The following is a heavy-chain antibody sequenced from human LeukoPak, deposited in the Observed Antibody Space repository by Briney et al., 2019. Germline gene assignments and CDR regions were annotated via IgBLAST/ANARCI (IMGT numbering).Heavy chain of an antibody. CDR3: ARGTGRCSGGSCYPYYYYYYMDV. CDR1: GCTFTSYD. J-gene: IGHJ6*03. CDR2: MNPNSGNT. V-gene: IGHV1-8*01. Sequence: ASVKVSCKASGCTFTSYDINWVRQATGQGLEWMGWMNPNSGNTGYAQKFQGRVTMTRNTSISTAYMELSSLRSEDTAVYYCARGTGRCSGGSCYPYYYYYYMDVWGKGTTVTVSS. D-gene: IGHD2-15*01.